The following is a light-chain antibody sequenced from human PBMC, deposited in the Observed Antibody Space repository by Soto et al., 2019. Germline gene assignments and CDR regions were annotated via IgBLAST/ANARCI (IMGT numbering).Light chain of an antibody. CDR2: GAS. J-gene: IGKJ1*01. V-gene: IGKV3-20*01. Sequence: EIVLTQSPGTLSLSPGERATLSCRASQSVSNSYLAWYQQKRGQAPRLLISGASRRATGIPDRFSGSGSGTDFTLSITRLEPEDFAVYYCQQYGTSPQTFDQGTKVDIK. CDR1: QSVSNSY. CDR3: QQYGTSPQT.